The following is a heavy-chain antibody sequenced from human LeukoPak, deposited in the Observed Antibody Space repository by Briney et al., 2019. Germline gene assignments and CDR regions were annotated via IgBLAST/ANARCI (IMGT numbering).Heavy chain of an antibody. CDR2: ITWDGVTT. Sequence: PGGSLRLSCAASGFTFDDYGMHWVRQAPGKGLEWVSLITWDGVTTYYADSVQGRFTISRDNAKNSLYLQMNSLRAEDTAVYYCARVMGYYYDSSGYPRIAHAFDIWGQGTMVTVSS. V-gene: IGHV3-43D*04. CDR3: ARVMGYYYDSSGYPRIAHAFDI. CDR1: GFTFDDYG. D-gene: IGHD3-22*01. J-gene: IGHJ3*02.